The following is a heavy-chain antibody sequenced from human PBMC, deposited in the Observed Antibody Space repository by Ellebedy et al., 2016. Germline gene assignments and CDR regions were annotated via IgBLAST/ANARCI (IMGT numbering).Heavy chain of an antibody. Sequence: GESLKISCAASGFRFSEHHMDWVRQAPGKGLEWVANIKEDGSEKYYVDSLKGRFTISRDNAKNSLFLQMNSLRADDTAVYYCARVAKYHLTDGFDYWGQGTLVTVSS. CDR1: GFRFSEHH. CDR2: IKEDGSEK. CDR3: ARVAKYHLTDGFDY. V-gene: IGHV3-7*03. D-gene: IGHD2-2*01. J-gene: IGHJ4*01.